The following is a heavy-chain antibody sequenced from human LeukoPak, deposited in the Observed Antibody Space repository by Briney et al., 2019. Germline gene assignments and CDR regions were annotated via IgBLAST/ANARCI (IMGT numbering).Heavy chain of an antibody. D-gene: IGHD5-18*01. CDR2: IRQDGGAT. Sequence: GGSLRLSCVASGFTFTDYWMTWVRQAPGKGLEWLANIRQDGGATYYGVSARGRFTISRDNAKNSLYLQLSSVRDKDTAVYYCATSKDTAGGPYWGQGTLVTVSS. J-gene: IGHJ4*02. CDR3: ATSKDTAGGPY. V-gene: IGHV3-7*03. CDR1: GFTFTDYW.